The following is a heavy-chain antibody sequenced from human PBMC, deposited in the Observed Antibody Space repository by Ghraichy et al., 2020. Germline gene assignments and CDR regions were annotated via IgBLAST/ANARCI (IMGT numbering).Heavy chain of an antibody. J-gene: IGHJ4*02. Sequence: GGSLRLSCAASGFTFSSYSMNWVRQAPGKGLEWVSYISSSSSTIYYADSVKGRFTISRDNAKNSLYLQMNSLRDEDTAVYYCARDLPRETAAGVTYFDYWGQGTLVTVSS. CDR1: GFTFSSYS. CDR3: ARDLPRETAAGVTYFDY. CDR2: ISSSSSTI. D-gene: IGHD6-13*01. V-gene: IGHV3-48*02.